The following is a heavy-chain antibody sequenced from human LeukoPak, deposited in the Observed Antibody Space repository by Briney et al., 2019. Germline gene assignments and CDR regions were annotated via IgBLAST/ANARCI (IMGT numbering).Heavy chain of an antibody. J-gene: IGHJ5*02. CDR2: ISAYNGNT. V-gene: IGHV1-18*01. CDR1: GYTSTSYG. CDR3: AREAYYDFWSGPDP. Sequence: ASVKVSCKASGYTSTSYGISWVRQAPGQGLEWMGWISAYNGNTNYAQKLQGRVTMTTDTSTSTAYMELRSLRSDDTAVYYCAREAYYDFWSGPDPWGQGTLVTVSS. D-gene: IGHD3-3*01.